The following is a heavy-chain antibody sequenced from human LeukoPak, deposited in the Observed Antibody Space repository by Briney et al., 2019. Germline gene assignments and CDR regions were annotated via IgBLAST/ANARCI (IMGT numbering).Heavy chain of an antibody. CDR1: GGSFSGYY. Sequence: PSETLSLTCAVYGGSFSGYYWSWIRQPRGKGLEWIGEINHSGSTNYNPSLKSRVTISVDTSKNQFSLKLSSVTAADTAVYYCARGPGTAMADYWGQGTLVTVSS. CDR2: INHSGST. V-gene: IGHV4-34*01. J-gene: IGHJ4*02. CDR3: ARGPGTAMADY. D-gene: IGHD5-18*01.